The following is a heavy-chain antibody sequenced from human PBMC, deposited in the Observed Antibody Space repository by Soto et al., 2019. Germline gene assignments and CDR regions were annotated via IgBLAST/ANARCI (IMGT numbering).Heavy chain of an antibody. V-gene: IGHV3-33*01. J-gene: IGHJ4*02. CDR1: GFTFSSYG. D-gene: IGHD6-19*01. Sequence: QVQLVESEGGVVQPGRSLRLSCAASGFTFSSYGMHWVRQAPGKGLEWVAVIWYDGSNKYYADSVKGRFTISRDNSKNTLYLQMNSLRAEDTAVYYCARGTFLAVAGIDYWGQGTLVTVSS. CDR3: ARGTFLAVAGIDY. CDR2: IWYDGSNK.